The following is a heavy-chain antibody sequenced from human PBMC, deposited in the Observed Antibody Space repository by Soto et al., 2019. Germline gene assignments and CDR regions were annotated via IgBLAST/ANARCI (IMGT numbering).Heavy chain of an antibody. J-gene: IGHJ6*02. V-gene: IGHV1-69*13. CDR1: GGTFSSYA. D-gene: IGHD3-3*01. CDR2: IIPIFGTA. CDR3: ARGLTIFGVVIIPVGYYYYGMDV. Sequence: SVKVSCKASGGTFSSYAISWVRQAPGQGLKWMGGIIPIFGTANYAQKFQGRVTITADESTSTAYMELSSLRSEDAAVYYCARGLTIFGVVIIPVGYYYYGMDVWGQGTTVTVSS.